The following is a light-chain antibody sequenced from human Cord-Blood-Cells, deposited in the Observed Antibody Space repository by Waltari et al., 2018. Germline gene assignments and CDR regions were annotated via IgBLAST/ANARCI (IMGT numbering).Light chain of an antibody. J-gene: IGLJ3*02. CDR1: SSDVGSYNL. V-gene: IGLV2-23*01. Sequence: QSALTQPASASGSPGQSITISCTGTSSDVGSYNLVSWYQQHPGKAPKLMIYEGSKRPSGVSNRCSGSKSGNTASLTISGLQAEDEADDYCCSYAGSSTLVFVGGTKLTVL. CDR3: CSYAGSSTLV. CDR2: EGS.